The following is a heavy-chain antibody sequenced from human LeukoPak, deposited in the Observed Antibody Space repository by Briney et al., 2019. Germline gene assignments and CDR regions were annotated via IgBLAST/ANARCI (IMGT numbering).Heavy chain of an antibody. V-gene: IGHV3-21*01. Sequence: PGGSLRLSCAASGFFLSRYTMNWVRQAPGKGLEWVSSISSGSTYINYADSMKGRFTISGDNAKNTLYLQMNSLRAEDTAVYYCARSGRGGAFDIWGQGTMVTVSS. CDR1: GFFLSRYT. D-gene: IGHD1-26*01. CDR3: ARSGRGGAFDI. J-gene: IGHJ3*02. CDR2: ISSGSTYI.